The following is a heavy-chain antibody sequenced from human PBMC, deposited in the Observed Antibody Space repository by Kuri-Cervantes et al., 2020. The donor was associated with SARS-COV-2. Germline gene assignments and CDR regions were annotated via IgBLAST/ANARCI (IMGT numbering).Heavy chain of an antibody. V-gene: IGHV4-38-2*02. CDR1: GGSISSYY. D-gene: IGHD3-10*01. CDR2: IYHSGST. Sequence: SETLSLTCTVSGGSISSYYWGWIRQPPGKGLEWIGSIYHSGSTYYNPSLKSRVTISVDTSKNQFSLKLSSVTAADTAVYYCARDSGRYAFDIWGQGTTVTVSS. CDR3: ARDSGRYAFDI. J-gene: IGHJ3*02.